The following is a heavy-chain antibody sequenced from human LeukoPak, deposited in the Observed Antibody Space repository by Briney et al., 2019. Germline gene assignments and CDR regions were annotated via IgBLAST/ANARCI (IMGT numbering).Heavy chain of an antibody. CDR2: VWYDGSKT. CDR1: GFTFSSYA. Sequence: GGSLRLSCAASGFTFSSYAMHWVRQAPGKGLEWVAVVWYDGSKTYSADSVKGRITISRDDSKNTLYLQMNSLRAEGTAVYYCARGVDYYDSSGTIDYWGQGTLVTVSS. CDR3: ARGVDYYDSSGTIDY. J-gene: IGHJ4*02. V-gene: IGHV3-33*01. D-gene: IGHD3-22*01.